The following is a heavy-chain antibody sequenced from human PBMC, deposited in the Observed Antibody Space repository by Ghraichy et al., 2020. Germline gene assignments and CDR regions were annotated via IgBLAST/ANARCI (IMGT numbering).Heavy chain of an antibody. Sequence: GGSLRLSCAASGFTFSSYSMTWVRQAPGKGLEWVSYISSSISTIYYADSVKGRFTISRDNAKNSLYLQMNSLRAEDTAVYYCARERGSSSSGGVYYFDYWGQGTLFTVSS. V-gene: IGHV3-48*01. D-gene: IGHD6-6*01. CDR1: GFTFSSYS. CDR3: ARERGSSSSGGVYYFDY. CDR2: ISSSISTI. J-gene: IGHJ4*02.